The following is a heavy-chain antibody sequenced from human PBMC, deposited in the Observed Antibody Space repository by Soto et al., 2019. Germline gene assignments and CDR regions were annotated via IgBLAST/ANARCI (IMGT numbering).Heavy chain of an antibody. CDR3: ARLKRNYDFY. Sequence: SETLSLTSTVAGGSSSSSGDYWGWIRQPPGKGLEWIGSIYYSGSTYYNPSLKSRVTISVDTSKNQFSLKLSSVTAADTAVYYRARLKRNYDFYWGQGTLVTVSS. CDR1: GGSSSSSGDY. D-gene: IGHD4-4*01. J-gene: IGHJ4*02. V-gene: IGHV4-39*01. CDR2: IYYSGST.